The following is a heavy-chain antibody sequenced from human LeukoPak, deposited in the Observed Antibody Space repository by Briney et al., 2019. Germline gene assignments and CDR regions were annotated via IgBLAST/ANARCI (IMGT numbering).Heavy chain of an antibody. Sequence: SETLSLTCTVSGGSISSSNFYWAWIRQHPGKGLEWIGSIYHSGSTYYNPSLKSRVTISVDTSKKQFSLKLTSVTSADTAVYYCARDASGMVDYWGQGTLVTVSS. J-gene: IGHJ4*02. D-gene: IGHD3-10*01. V-gene: IGHV4-39*07. CDR1: GGSISSSNFY. CDR2: IYHSGST. CDR3: ARDASGMVDY.